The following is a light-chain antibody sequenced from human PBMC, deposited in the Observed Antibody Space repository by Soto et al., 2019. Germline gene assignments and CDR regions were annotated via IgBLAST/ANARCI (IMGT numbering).Light chain of an antibody. Sequence: QSVLTQPPSVSAAPGQKVTISCSGSSSDIGSNYASWFQQLPGTAPKLLIYENNKRPSGIPDRISGSKSGTAATLAITGLQTGDEADYYCATWDSSLSVGLFGGGTKSPS. CDR1: SSDIGSNY. CDR2: ENN. J-gene: IGLJ2*01. V-gene: IGLV1-51*01. CDR3: ATWDSSLSVGL.